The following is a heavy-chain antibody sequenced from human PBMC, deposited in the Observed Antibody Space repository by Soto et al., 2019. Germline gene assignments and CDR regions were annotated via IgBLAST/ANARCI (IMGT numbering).Heavy chain of an antibody. V-gene: IGHV3-23*01. CDR1: GFTFSSYA. CDR3: AKEAEYSGYDLGAFDI. D-gene: IGHD5-12*01. CDR2: ISGSGGST. Sequence: LSLTCAASGFTFSSYAMSWVRQAPGKGLEWVSAISGSGGSTYYADSVKGRFTISRDNSKNTLYLQMNSLRAEDTAVYYCAKEAEYSGYDLGAFDIWGQGTMVTVSS. J-gene: IGHJ3*02.